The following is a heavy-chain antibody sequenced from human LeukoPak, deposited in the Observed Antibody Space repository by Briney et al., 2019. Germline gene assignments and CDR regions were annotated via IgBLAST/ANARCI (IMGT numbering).Heavy chain of an antibody. V-gene: IGHV3-21*01. CDR1: GFSFSSYT. CDR3: ARYASGRSGGTSGHYMDV. CDR2: LSSTSTYI. Sequence: GGSLRLSCAASGFSFSSYTMTWVRQAPGRGLEWVSCLSSTSTYIYYADSVKGRFTISRDNAKNSLYLQMNSLRAEDTAVYYCARYASGRSGGTSGHYMDVWGKGTTVIVSS. J-gene: IGHJ6*03. D-gene: IGHD6-19*01.